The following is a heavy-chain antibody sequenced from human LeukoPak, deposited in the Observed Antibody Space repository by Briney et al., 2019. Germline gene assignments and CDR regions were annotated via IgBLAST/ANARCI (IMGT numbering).Heavy chain of an antibody. Sequence: PGGSLRLSCAASGFTFSSYAMHWVRQAPGKGLEWVAVISYDGSNKYYADSVKGRFTISRDNSKNTLYLQMNSLRAEDTAVYYCARDPGSRAGDYWGQGTLVTVSS. D-gene: IGHD3-10*01. CDR3: ARDPGSRAGDY. V-gene: IGHV3-30*04. CDR2: ISYDGSNK. CDR1: GFTFSSYA. J-gene: IGHJ4*02.